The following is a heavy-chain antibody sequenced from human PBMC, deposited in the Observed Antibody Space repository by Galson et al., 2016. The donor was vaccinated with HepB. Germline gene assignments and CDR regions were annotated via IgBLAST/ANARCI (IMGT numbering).Heavy chain of an antibody. J-gene: IGHJ5*02. Sequence: TLSLTCTVSGGSMQSGGYYWSWIRQHPGKGLEWIGYMFFTGNASYNPSLKSRVNISLDMSTHQFSLTLTSATAADTAVYYCARGSLGKSSTLFDPWGQGTLVAVSS. CDR3: ARGSLGKSSTLFDP. V-gene: IGHV4-31*03. CDR1: GGSMQSGGYY. D-gene: IGHD3-16*01. CDR2: MFFTGNA.